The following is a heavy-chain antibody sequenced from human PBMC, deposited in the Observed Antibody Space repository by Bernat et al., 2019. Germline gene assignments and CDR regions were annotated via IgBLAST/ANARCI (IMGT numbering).Heavy chain of an antibody. CDR3: ARVRACLSGVCPYRGLFDY. CDR1: GYTFTSYA. V-gene: IGHV1-3*05. D-gene: IGHD2-8*02. J-gene: IGHJ4*02. CDR2: INAGNGNT. Sequence: QVQLVQSGAEEKKPGASVKVSCKASGYTFTSYAMHWVRQAPGQRREWRGGINAGNGNTKYSQKFQGRVTITRDTSASTASMELSSLRSEDTAVYYCARVRACLSGVCPYRGLFDYWGQGTLVTVSS.